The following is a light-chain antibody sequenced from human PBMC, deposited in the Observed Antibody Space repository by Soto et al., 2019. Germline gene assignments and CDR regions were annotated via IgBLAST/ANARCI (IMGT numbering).Light chain of an antibody. CDR1: QSVSSY. CDR2: DAS. V-gene: IGKV3-11*01. CDR3: PQRSNWPLIT. J-gene: IGKJ5*01. Sequence: EIVLTQSPATLSLSPGERATLSCRASQSVSSYLAWYQQKPGQAPRLLIYDASNRATGIPARFSGSRSGTDFSLTISSLEPEDFAVYYCPQRSNWPLITFGQGTRLEIK.